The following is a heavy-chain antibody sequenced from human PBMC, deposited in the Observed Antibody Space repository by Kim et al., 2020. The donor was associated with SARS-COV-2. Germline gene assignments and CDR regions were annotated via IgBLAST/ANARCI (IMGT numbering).Heavy chain of an antibody. Sequence: SVKVSCKASGGTFSSYAISWVRQAPGQGLEWMGGIIPIFGTANYAQKFQGRVTITADESTSTAYMELSSLRSEDTAVYYCARESGYDSSGYSISWFDPWGQGTLVTVSS. D-gene: IGHD3-22*01. J-gene: IGHJ5*02. V-gene: IGHV1-69*13. CDR1: GGTFSSYA. CDR2: IIPIFGTA. CDR3: ARESGYDSSGYSISWFDP.